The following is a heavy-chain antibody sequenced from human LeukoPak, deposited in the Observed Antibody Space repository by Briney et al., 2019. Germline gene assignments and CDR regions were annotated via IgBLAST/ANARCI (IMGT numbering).Heavy chain of an antibody. D-gene: IGHD1-26*01. V-gene: IGHV3-21*01. Sequence: GGSLRLSCAASGFTFSSYSMNWVRQAPGKGLEWVSSISSGSSYIYYADSVKGRFTISRDNATNSLYLQMNSLRAEDTAVYYCARNRWVGATHNWFDPWGQGTLVTVSS. J-gene: IGHJ5*02. CDR3: ARNRWVGATHNWFDP. CDR2: ISSGSSYI. CDR1: GFTFSSYS.